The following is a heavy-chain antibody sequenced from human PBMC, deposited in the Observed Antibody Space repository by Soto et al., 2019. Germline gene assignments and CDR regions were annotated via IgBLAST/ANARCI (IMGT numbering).Heavy chain of an antibody. D-gene: IGHD3-10*01. Sequence: QVQLVQSGAEVKKPGASVSVSCEASGFTFSTSAIHWVRQAPGQRLEWMGWINAGNGNTRYSQKFQGRVTITRDTSASTVYVDQSRLKTEDTAVYYCARGSFPVDSTYHSGMDVWGPGTTVTVS. CDR2: INAGNGNT. V-gene: IGHV1-3*01. CDR3: ARGSFPVDSTYHSGMDV. CDR1: GFTFSTSA. J-gene: IGHJ6*02.